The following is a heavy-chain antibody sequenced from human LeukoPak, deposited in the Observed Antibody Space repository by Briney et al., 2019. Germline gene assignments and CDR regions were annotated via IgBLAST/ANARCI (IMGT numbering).Heavy chain of an antibody. CDR2: ISGSGGST. V-gene: IGHV3-23*01. J-gene: IGHJ6*02. CDR1: GFTFSSYA. Sequence: GGSLRLSCAASGFTFSSYAMSWVRQAPGKGLEWVSAISGSGGSTYYADSVKGRFTISRDNSKNTLYLQMNSLRAEDTAVYYCAKAPPKRGYSGYDHYYYYGMDVWGQGTTVTVSS. D-gene: IGHD5-12*01. CDR3: AKAPPKRGYSGYDHYYYYGMDV.